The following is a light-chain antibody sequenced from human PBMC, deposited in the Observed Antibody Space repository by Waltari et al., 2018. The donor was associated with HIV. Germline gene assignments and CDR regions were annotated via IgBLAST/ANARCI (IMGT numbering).Light chain of an antibody. CDR3: QQLNSYPYT. CDR1: QGIHNF. V-gene: IGKV1-9*01. J-gene: IGKJ2*01. CDR2: AAS. Sequence: DIQLTQSPSFLSTSLGDRVTITCRASQGIHNFLAWFQQKPVKAPKLLIYAASTLQSGVPSRFSGSGSGTEFTLTISSMQPEDFATYYCQQLNSYPYTFGQGTKLEIK.